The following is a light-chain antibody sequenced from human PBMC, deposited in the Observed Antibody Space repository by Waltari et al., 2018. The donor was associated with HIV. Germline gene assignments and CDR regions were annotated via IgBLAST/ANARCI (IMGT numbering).Light chain of an antibody. CDR2: EVS. J-gene: IGLJ3*02. Sequence: QSALTQPASVSGPPGQSITISCTGTSSDIGGSKYVSWFQQHPDKAPKLIIYEVSNRPSGISNRFSGSKSGNTASLTISELQAEDEADYYCSSFTGTTALVFGGGTKLTVL. CDR1: SSDIGGSKY. V-gene: IGLV2-14*01. CDR3: SSFTGTTALV.